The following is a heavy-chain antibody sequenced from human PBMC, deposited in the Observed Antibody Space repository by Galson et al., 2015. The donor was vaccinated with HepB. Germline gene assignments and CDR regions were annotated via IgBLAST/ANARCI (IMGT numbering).Heavy chain of an antibody. D-gene: IGHD2-2*01. J-gene: IGHJ4*02. CDR3: ARSGIVVVPAARTAIDY. CDR1: GGSFSGYY. Sequence: SETLSLTCAVYGGSFSGYYWSWIRQPPGKGLEWIGEINHSGSTNYNPSLKSRVTISVDTSKNQFSLKLSSVTAADTAVYYCARSGIVVVPAARTAIDYWGQGTLVTVSS. CDR2: INHSGST. V-gene: IGHV4-34*01.